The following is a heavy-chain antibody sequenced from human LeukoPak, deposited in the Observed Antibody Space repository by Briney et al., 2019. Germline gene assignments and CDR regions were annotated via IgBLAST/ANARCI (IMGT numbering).Heavy chain of an antibody. CDR1: GRSFSGYY. D-gene: IGHD3-10*01. CDR3: ARGSPYYYGSGSYGDY. V-gene: IGHV4-34*01. J-gene: IGHJ4*02. Sequence: SETLSLTCAVYGRSFSGYYWSWIRQPPGKGLEWIGEINHSGSTNYNPSLKSRVTISVDTSKNQFSLKLSSVTAADTAVYYCARGSPYYYGSGSYGDYWGQGTLVTVSS. CDR2: INHSGST.